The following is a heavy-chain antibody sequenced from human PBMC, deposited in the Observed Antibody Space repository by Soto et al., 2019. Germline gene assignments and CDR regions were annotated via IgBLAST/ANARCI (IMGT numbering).Heavy chain of an antibody. CDR3: ARCDGSTSYCFYFDN. V-gene: IGHV3-66*01. CDR2: IYSGGST. CDR1: GFTVSSNY. Sequence: EVQLVESGGGLVQPGGSLRLSCAASGFTVSSNYMSWVRQAPGKGLEWVSAIYSGGSTYYGDSVKGRFSISRDNSKNTLYLQMNSLRAKDTAVYYCARCDGSTSYCFYFDNWGQGTLVTVSS. D-gene: IGHD3-10*01. J-gene: IGHJ4*02.